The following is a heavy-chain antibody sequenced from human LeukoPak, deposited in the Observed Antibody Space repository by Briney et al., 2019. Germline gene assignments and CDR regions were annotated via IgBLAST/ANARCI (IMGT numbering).Heavy chain of an antibody. Sequence: SETLSLTCAVHGGSFSGYYWSWIRQPPGKGLEWIGEINHSGSTNYNPSLKSRVTISVDTSKNQFSLKLSSVTAADTAVYYCARWYYGSGSYYYYYGMDVWGKGTTVTVSS. CDR2: INHSGST. V-gene: IGHV4-34*01. CDR1: GGSFSGYY. J-gene: IGHJ6*04. D-gene: IGHD3-10*01. CDR3: ARWYYGSGSYYYYYGMDV.